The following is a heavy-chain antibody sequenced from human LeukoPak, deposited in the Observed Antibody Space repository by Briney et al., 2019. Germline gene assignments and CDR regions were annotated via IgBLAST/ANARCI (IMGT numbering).Heavy chain of an antibody. D-gene: IGHD6-6*01. V-gene: IGHV4-59*08. J-gene: IGHJ6*02. CDR2: IYYSGST. Sequence: SETLSLTCTVSGGSISSYYWCRIRQPPGKGLEWIGYIYYSGSTNYSPSLKSRVTISVDTSKNQFSLKLSSVTAADTAVYYCARLSEDSSYYCGMDVWGQGTTVTVSS. CDR1: GGSISSYY. CDR3: ARLSEDSSYYCGMDV.